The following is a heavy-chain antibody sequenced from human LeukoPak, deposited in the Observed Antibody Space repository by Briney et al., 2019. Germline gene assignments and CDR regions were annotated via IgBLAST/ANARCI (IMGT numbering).Heavy chain of an antibody. CDR3: ARVRYSYYYGSGSYYRENWFDP. Sequence: SETLSLTCAVYGGSFSGYYWSWIRQPPGKGLEWIGEINHSGSTNYNPSLKSRVTTSVDTSKNQFSLKLSSVTAADTAVYYCARVRYSYYYGSGSYYRENWFDPWGQGTLVTVSS. J-gene: IGHJ5*02. CDR2: INHSGST. CDR1: GGSFSGYY. V-gene: IGHV4-34*01. D-gene: IGHD3-10*01.